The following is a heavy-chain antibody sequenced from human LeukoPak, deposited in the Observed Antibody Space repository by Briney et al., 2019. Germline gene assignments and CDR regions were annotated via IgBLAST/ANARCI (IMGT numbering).Heavy chain of an antibody. Sequence: PSETLSLTCTVSGGSISSGGYYWSWIRQHPGKGLEWIGYIYYSGSTYYNPSLKSRVTISVDTSKNQFSLKLSSVTAADTAVYYRARVEVGYYYDAFDIWGQGTMVTVSS. CDR1: GGSISSGGYY. J-gene: IGHJ3*02. D-gene: IGHD3-22*01. CDR2: IYYSGST. CDR3: ARVEVGYYYDAFDI. V-gene: IGHV4-31*03.